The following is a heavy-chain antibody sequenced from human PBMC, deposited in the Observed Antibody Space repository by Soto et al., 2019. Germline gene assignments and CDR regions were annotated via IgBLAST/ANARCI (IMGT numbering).Heavy chain of an antibody. CDR3: ARDRNYYSLGL. Sequence: PGGSLRLSCAGSGFTFSSYWMHWVRQAPGKGPVWVSHINSDGSTTTYVASVKGRFTISRDNAKNTLFLQMNSLRAEDTAMYYCARDRNYYSLGLWGQGIQVTV. D-gene: IGHD4-4*01. J-gene: IGHJ4*02. CDR1: GFTFSSYW. V-gene: IGHV3-74*03. CDR2: INSDGSTT.